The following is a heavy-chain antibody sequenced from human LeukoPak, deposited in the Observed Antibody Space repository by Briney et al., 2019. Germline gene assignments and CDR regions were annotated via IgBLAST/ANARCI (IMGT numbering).Heavy chain of an antibody. J-gene: IGHJ5*02. Sequence: GASVKVSCKASGYTFTGYYMHWVRQAPGQGLEWMGWINPNSGGTNYAQKLQGRVTMTTDTSTSTAYMELRSLRSDDTAVYYCARVKSIKVVTFDPWGQGTLVTVSS. CDR1: GYTFTGYY. V-gene: IGHV1-2*02. D-gene: IGHD3-22*01. CDR2: INPNSGGT. CDR3: ARVKSIKVVTFDP.